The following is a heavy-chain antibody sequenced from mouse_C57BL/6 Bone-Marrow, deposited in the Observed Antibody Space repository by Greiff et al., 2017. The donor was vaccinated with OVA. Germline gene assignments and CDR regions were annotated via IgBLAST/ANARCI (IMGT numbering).Heavy chain of an antibody. CDR3: VRPEGYSNPYYAMDY. V-gene: IGHV10-1*01. J-gene: IGHJ4*01. CDR1: GFSFNTYA. CDR2: IRSKSNNYAT. D-gene: IGHD2-5*01. Sequence: EVKLVESGGGLVQPKGSLKLSCAASGFSFNTYAMNWVRQAPGKGLEWVARIRSKSNNYATYYADSVKDRFTISRDDSESMLYLQMNNLKTEDTAMYYCVRPEGYSNPYYAMDYWGQGTSVTVSS.